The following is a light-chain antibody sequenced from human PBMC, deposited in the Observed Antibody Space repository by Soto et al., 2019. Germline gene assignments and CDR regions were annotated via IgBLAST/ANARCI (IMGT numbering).Light chain of an antibody. CDR3: QALETFPLT. Sequence: AIQVTQSPSSLSASVGDTVTITCRASQGISSAFAWYQQKPGKVPRLLIYDAFNLQSGVPSRFSGSGSGTDFTLTISRLQPEDFGTYYCQALETFPLTVGQRTRLEVK. J-gene: IGKJ5*01. V-gene: IGKV1-13*02. CDR1: QGISSA. CDR2: DAF.